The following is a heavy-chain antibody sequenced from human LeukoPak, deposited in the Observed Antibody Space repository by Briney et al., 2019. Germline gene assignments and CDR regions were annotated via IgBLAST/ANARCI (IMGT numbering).Heavy chain of an antibody. Sequence: SETLSLTCTVSGGSISSRSYYWGWVRQPPGKGLDWIGSIYYSGSTYYNPSLKSRVTISVDTSKNQFSLKLSSVTAADTAVYYCARAVGDYYDSSGYYYGYWYFDLWGRGTLVTVSS. J-gene: IGHJ2*01. CDR2: IYYSGST. D-gene: IGHD3-22*01. CDR1: GGSISSRSYY. V-gene: IGHV4-39*07. CDR3: ARAVGDYYDSSGYYYGYWYFDL.